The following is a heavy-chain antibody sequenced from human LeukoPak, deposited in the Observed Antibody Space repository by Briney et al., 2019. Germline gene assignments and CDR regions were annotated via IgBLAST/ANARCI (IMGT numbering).Heavy chain of an antibody. CDR1: GFTFSSYR. Sequence: GGSLRLSCAASGFTFSSYRMSWVRQAPGKGLEWVANIKQDGSEKHYVDSVKGRFTISRDNSKNTLFLQMNSLRAEDTAVYYCAKGAMVRGVLDYWGQGTLVTVSS. CDR3: AKGAMVRGVLDY. D-gene: IGHD3-10*01. J-gene: IGHJ4*02. V-gene: IGHV3-7*03. CDR2: IKQDGSEK.